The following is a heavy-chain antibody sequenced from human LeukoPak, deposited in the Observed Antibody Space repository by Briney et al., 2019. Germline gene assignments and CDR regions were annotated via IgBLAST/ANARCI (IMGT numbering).Heavy chain of an antibody. CDR1: GFTFSSYG. V-gene: IGHV3-30*18. CDR2: ISYDGSNK. CDR3: AKPPLARIAAAAQKGDAFDI. J-gene: IGHJ3*02. D-gene: IGHD6-13*01. Sequence: GGSLRLSCAASGFTFSSYGMHWVRQAPGKGLEWVAVISYDGSNKYYADSVKGRFTISRDNSKNTLYLQMNSLRAEDTAVYYCAKPPLARIAAAAQKGDAFDIWGQGTMVTVSS.